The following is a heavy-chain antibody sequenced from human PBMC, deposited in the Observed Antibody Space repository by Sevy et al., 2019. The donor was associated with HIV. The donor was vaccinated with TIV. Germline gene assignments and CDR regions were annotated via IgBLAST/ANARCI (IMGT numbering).Heavy chain of an antibody. CDR3: ANDHSVCWGCYLNEKKSVFDY. CDR1: GFTFNNYV. Sequence: GGYLRLSCAASGFTFNNYVMSWVRQAPGKGLEWVSGVSGSGDYTYYADTVKGRFTISRDNSKNTLYLQMSSLRAEDTAVYYCANDHSVCWGCYLNEKKSVFDYWGQGTLVTVSS. J-gene: IGHJ4*02. CDR2: VSGSGDYT. D-gene: IGHD2-15*01. V-gene: IGHV3-23*01.